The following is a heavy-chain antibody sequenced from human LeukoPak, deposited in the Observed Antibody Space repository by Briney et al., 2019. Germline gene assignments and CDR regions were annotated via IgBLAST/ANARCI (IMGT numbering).Heavy chain of an antibody. CDR3: AKETGRGSYYFWFDY. CDR1: GFTFTNYE. D-gene: IGHD1-26*01. Sequence: PGGSLRLSCAASGFTFTNYEMNWVRQAPGKGLEWISYISGGDNAIYYADSVKGRFTISRDNGKNSLYLHMSSLRAEDTAVYYCAKETGRGSYYFWFDYWGQGTLVTVSS. J-gene: IGHJ4*02. CDR2: ISGGDNAI. V-gene: IGHV3-48*03.